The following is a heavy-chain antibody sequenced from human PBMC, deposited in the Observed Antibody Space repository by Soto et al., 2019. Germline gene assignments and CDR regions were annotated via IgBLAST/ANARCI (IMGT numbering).Heavy chain of an antibody. CDR3: ARMGRYNWNYLGAFDI. CDR2: INAGNGNT. Sequence: QVQLVQSGAEVKKPGASVKVSCKASGYTFTSYAMHWVRQAPGQRLEWMGWINAGNGNTKYSQKFQGRVTITRDTSASTAYMELSSLRSEDTAVYYCARMGRYNWNYLGAFDIWGQGTMVTVSS. J-gene: IGHJ3*02. V-gene: IGHV1-3*01. CDR1: GYTFTSYA. D-gene: IGHD1-7*01.